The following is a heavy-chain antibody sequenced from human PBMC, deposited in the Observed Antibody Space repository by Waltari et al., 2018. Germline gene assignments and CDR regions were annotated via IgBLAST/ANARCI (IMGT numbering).Heavy chain of an antibody. Sequence: QVQLVQSEAEVRKPGASVKGACLASGYNFIDYFVHWVRQAPGQGLEWMWWINPNSGGTVYLRKFDGWVTSTTDTSVNTSYMEVTRLKSDDTAIYCGARARAWGPKAFDVWGQGTRLTVSS. V-gene: IGHV1-2*04. J-gene: IGHJ3*01. D-gene: IGHD7-27*01. CDR1: GYNFIDYF. CDR3: ARARAWGPKAFDV. CDR2: INPNSGGT.